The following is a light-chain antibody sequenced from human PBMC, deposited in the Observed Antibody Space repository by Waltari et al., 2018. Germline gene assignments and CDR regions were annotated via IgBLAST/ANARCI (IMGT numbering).Light chain of an antibody. CDR1: QSVMNN. CDR2: GAA. V-gene: IGKV3-15*01. Sequence: EIVQTQSPATLSVSPGVRATLHCRPSQSVMNNLFWYQQKPGQAPRLLIYGAATRVTGIPARFSGSRSGTEFTLTISSLQSEDFAVYYCQQYNNWPPLTFGQGTKVEIK. CDR3: QQYNNWPPLT. J-gene: IGKJ1*01.